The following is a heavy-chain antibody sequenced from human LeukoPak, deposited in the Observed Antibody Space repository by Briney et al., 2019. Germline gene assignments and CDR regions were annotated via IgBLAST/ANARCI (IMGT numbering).Heavy chain of an antibody. CDR2: ISFDGSNK. D-gene: IGHD3-22*01. CDR1: GFTFSSYG. CDR3: ARGASPDYYDSSGYYCDY. J-gene: IGHJ4*02. Sequence: GGSLRLSCAASGFTFSSYGMHWVRQAPGKGLEWVAFISFDGSNKYYADSVKGRFTISRDNSKNTLYLQMNSLRAEDTAVFYCARGASPDYYDSSGYYCDYWGQGTLVTVSS. V-gene: IGHV3-30*19.